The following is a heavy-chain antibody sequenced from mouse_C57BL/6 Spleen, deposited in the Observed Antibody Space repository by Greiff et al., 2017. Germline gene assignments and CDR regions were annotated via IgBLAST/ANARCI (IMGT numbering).Heavy chain of an antibody. CDR1: GYAFSSSW. CDR2: IYPGDGDT. J-gene: IGHJ4*01. D-gene: IGHD5-1-1*01. V-gene: IGHV1-82*01. CDR3: AREGYVKYYYYAIDY. Sequence: QVQLKESGPELVKPGASVKLSCKASGYAFSSSWMNWVKQRPGKGLEWIGRIYPGDGDTNYKGKFKGKDTLTADKASSTAYMQLSSLTSEDSAVYFCAREGYVKYYYYAIDYWGQGTSVTVSS.